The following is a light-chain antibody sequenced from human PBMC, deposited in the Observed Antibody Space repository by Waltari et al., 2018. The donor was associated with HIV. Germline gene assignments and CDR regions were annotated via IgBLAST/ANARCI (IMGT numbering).Light chain of an antibody. J-gene: IGLJ2*01. CDR2: RNH. Sequence: QSVLTQPPSASGTLGQAVTISCFGSTSNIGSNTVNWYQHLPGAAPKLIIFRNHQRPSGVPDRFSGAQSGTSAFLTITGLLSGDESTYYCAAWDASLHVRFGGGTQLTVV. CDR3: AAWDASLHVR. V-gene: IGLV1-44*01. CDR1: TSNIGSNT.